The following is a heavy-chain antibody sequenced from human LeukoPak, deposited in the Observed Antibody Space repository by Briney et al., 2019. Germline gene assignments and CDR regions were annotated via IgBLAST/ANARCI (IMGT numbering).Heavy chain of an antibody. CDR2: IIPIFGTA. J-gene: IGHJ5*02. V-gene: IGHV1-69*05. D-gene: IGHD6-13*01. CDR1: GGTFSSYA. CDR3: ARESAPIAAAGENWFDP. Sequence: ASVKVSCKASGGTFSSYAISWVRQAPGQGLEWMGGIIPIFGTANYAQKFQGRVTITTDESTSTAYMELSSLRSEDTAVYYCARESAPIAAAGENWFDPWGQGTLVTVSS.